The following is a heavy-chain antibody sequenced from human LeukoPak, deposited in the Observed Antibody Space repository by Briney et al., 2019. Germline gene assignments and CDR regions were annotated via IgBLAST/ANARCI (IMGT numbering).Heavy chain of an antibody. J-gene: IGHJ6*03. Sequence: SETLSLTCTVSGGSISSGSYYWSWIRQPAGKGLEWIGRIYTSGSTNYNPSLKSRVTISVDTSKNQLSLKLSSVTAADTAVYYCARSPPYYYCYMDVWGKGTTVTVSS. CDR1: GGSISSGSYY. CDR3: ARSPPYYYCYMDV. CDR2: IYTSGST. V-gene: IGHV4-61*02.